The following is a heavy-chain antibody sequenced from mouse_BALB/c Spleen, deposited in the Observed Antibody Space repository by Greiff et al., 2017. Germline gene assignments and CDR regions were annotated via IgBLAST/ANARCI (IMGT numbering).Heavy chain of an antibody. CDR3: ARDRGGYGNYGDY. J-gene: IGHJ2*01. D-gene: IGHD2-10*02. Sequence: QVQLQQSGPGLVAPSQSLSITCTVSGFSLTSYGVHWVRQPPGKGLEWLGVIWAGGSTNYNSALMSRLSISKDNSKSQVFLKMNSLQTDDTAMYYCARDRGGYGNYGDYWGQGTTLTVSS. CDR1: GFSLTSYG. CDR2: IWAGGST. V-gene: IGHV2-9*02.